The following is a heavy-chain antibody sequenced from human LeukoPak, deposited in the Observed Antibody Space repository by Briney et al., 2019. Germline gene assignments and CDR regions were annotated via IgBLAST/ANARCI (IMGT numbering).Heavy chain of an antibody. CDR3: AKVSSYGDYPDY. CDR1: GFTFSSYG. Sequence: GGSLRLSCAASGFTFSSYGMSWVRQAPGKGLEWVSAISGSGGSTYYADSVKGRFTISRDNSKNTLYLQMNSLRAEDTAVYYCAKVSSYGDYPDYWGRGTLVTVSS. J-gene: IGHJ4*02. D-gene: IGHD4-17*01. CDR2: ISGSGGST. V-gene: IGHV3-23*01.